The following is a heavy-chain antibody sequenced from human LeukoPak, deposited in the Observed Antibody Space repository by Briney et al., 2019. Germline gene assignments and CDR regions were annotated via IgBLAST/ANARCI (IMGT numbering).Heavy chain of an antibody. V-gene: IGHV3-23*01. CDR1: GFTFSSYA. D-gene: IGHD1-7*01. CDR2: ISGSGGST. CDR3: AKKELELRIYYYYGMDV. Sequence: GSLRLSCAASGFTFSSYAMSWVREAPGKGLEWVSAISGSGGSTYYADSVKGRFTISRDNSKNTLYLQMNSLRAEDTAVYYCAKKELELRIYYYYGMDVWGQGTTVTVSS. J-gene: IGHJ6*02.